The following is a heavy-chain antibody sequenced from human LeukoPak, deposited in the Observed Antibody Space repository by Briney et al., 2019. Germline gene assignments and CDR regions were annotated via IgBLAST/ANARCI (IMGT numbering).Heavy chain of an antibody. D-gene: IGHD5/OR15-5a*01. Sequence: SETLSLTCTVSSGAISTSHWLSWVRQPPGKGLEWIGEIYGSGNTNYNPSLKSRVTMSVDKTRIHLSLKLHSVTAADTAVYYCATKLSTDRHYFDYWGQGIMVTVSS. CDR3: ATKLSTDRHYFDY. J-gene: IGHJ4*02. V-gene: IGHV4-4*02. CDR2: IYGSGNT. CDR1: SGAISTSHW.